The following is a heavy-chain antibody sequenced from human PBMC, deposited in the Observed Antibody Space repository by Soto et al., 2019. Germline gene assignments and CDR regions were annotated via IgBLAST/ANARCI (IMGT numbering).Heavy chain of an antibody. J-gene: IGHJ4*02. CDR3: ARATTVTDY. D-gene: IGHD4-17*01. Sequence: GGTLRLSCAASGFTFSDHYMDWVPQAPGTGQEWVGRTRNKANSHTTEYAASVKGRFTISRDDSKNSLYLQMNSLKVEDTAVYYCARATTVTDYWGQGALVTVSS. V-gene: IGHV3-72*01. CDR2: TRNKANSHTT. CDR1: GFTFSDHY.